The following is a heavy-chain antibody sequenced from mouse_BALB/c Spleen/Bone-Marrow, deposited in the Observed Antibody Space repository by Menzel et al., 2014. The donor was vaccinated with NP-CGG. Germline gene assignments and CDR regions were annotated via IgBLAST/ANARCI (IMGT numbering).Heavy chain of an antibody. D-gene: IGHD1-1*01. V-gene: IGHV5-17*02. Sequence: EVQLVESGGGLVQPGGSRKLSCAASGFTFSSFGMHWVRQAPEKGLEWVAYISSGSSTIYYADTVKGRFTISRDNPKNTLFLQMTSLRSEDTAMYYCASSPYGYFDYRGQGTTLTVSS. J-gene: IGHJ2*01. CDR2: ISSGSSTI. CDR1: GFTFSSFG. CDR3: ASSPYGYFDY.